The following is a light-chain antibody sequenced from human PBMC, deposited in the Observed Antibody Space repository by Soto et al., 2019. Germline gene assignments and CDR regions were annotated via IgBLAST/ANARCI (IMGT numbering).Light chain of an antibody. V-gene: IGKV1-33*01. J-gene: IGKJ2*01. CDR3: QQYDDFPYT. CDR2: DAS. CDR1: QDIDNN. Sequence: DIQMTQPPSSLSASVGDRVTITCQASQDIDNNLNWYQQRSGKAPKVLIYDASNLKGGVPSRFSGSGSGTDFTFTISSLQPEDIATYYCQQYDDFPYTFGQGTKLEI.